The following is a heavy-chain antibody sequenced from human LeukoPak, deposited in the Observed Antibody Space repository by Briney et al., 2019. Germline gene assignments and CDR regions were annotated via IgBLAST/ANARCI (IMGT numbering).Heavy chain of an antibody. CDR2: ISSSSSTI. CDR3: AKDSAAAADSGYFDY. J-gene: IGHJ4*02. V-gene: IGHV3-48*01. Sequence: PGGSLRLSCAASGFTFSSHSMNWVRQAPGKGLEWVSYISSSSSTIYYADSVKGRFTISRDNAKNSLYLQMNSLRAEDTAVYYCAKDSAAAADSGYFDYWGQGTLVTVSS. D-gene: IGHD6-13*01. CDR1: GFTFSSHS.